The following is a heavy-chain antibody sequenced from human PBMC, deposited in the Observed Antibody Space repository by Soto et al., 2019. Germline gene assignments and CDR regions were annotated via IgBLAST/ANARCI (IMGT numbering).Heavy chain of an antibody. J-gene: IGHJ6*02. Sequence: GGSLRLSCAASGFTFSSYAMHWVRQAPGKGLEWVAVISYDGSNKYYADSVKGRFTISRDNSKNTLYLQMNSLRAEDTAVYYCERDGDIVLMTWGMDVWGQGTKVTVYS. CDR2: ISYDGSNK. D-gene: IGHD2-8*01. CDR3: ERDGDIVLMTWGMDV. V-gene: IGHV3-30-3*01. CDR1: GFTFSSYA.